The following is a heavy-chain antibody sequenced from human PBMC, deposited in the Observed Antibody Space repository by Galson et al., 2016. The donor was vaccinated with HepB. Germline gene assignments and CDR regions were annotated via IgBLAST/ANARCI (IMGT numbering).Heavy chain of an antibody. D-gene: IGHD3-3*01. CDR3: ARSSFGVSNS. V-gene: IGHV1-18*01. Sequence: SVKVSCKASGYPYISYGINWVRQAPGQGLEWMGWMSASNGNTDYAQKFHGRVTMTTDTATNTAYMELRSLRSDDTAMYYCARSSFGVSNSWGQGTLVTVSS. CDR1: GYPYISYG. J-gene: IGHJ4*02. CDR2: MSASNGNT.